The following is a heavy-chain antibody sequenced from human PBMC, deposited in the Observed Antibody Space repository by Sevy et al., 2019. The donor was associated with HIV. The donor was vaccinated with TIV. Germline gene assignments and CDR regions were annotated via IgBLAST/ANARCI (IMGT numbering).Heavy chain of an antibody. CDR2: INPNSSDT. J-gene: IGHJ3*02. CDR1: GYTFTGYY. CDR3: ARDFLAVTSIPSDAFDI. Sequence: AAVKVSCKASGYTFTGYYMNWVRQAPGQGLEWMGWINPNSSDTQYPEKFQGRVTMTRDTSISTAYMQLSSLRSDDTALYYCARDFLAVTSIPSDAFDIWGQGTLVTVSS. D-gene: IGHD2-21*02. V-gene: IGHV1-2*02.